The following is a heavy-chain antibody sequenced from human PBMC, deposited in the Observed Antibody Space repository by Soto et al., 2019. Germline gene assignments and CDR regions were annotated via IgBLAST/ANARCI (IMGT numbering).Heavy chain of an antibody. D-gene: IGHD2-2*01. V-gene: IGHV1-18*01. J-gene: IGHJ6*02. Sequence: GASVKVSCKASGYTFTSYGISWVRQAPGQGLEWMGWISAYNGNTNYAQKLRGRVTMTTDTSTSTAYMELRSLRSDDTAVYYCARDGDCISTSCPYYYYYGMDVWDQGTTVTVSS. CDR2: ISAYNGNT. CDR3: ARDGDCISTSCPYYYYYGMDV. CDR1: GYTFTSYG.